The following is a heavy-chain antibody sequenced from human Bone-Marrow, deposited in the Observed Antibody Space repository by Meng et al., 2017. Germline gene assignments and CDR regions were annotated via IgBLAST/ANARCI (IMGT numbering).Heavy chain of an antibody. CDR2: ISYDGNNK. Sequence: GESLKISCAASGFTFSSYWMSWVRQAPGKGLEWVAVISYDGNNKYYADSVKGRFTISRDNSKNTLYLQMNSLRAEDTAVYYCARDKAGPRGSYYFDYWGQGTLVTVSS. D-gene: IGHD6-19*01. J-gene: IGHJ4*02. CDR1: GFTFSSYW. V-gene: IGHV3-30*03. CDR3: ARDKAGPRGSYYFDY.